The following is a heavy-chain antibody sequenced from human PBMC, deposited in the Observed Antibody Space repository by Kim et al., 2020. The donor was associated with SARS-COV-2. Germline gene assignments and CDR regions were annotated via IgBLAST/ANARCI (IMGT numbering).Heavy chain of an antibody. CDR3: ARGDVVVPAAKEAEYYYYYGMDV. CDR2: ISYDGSNK. D-gene: IGHD2-2*01. V-gene: IGHV3-30*04. J-gene: IGHJ6*02. Sequence: GGSLRLSCAASGFTFSSYAMHWVRQAPGKGLEWVAVISYDGSNKYYADSVKGRFTISRDNSKNTLYLQMNSLRAEDTAVYYCARGDVVVPAAKEAEYYYYYGMDVWGQGTTVTVSS. CDR1: GFTFSSYA.